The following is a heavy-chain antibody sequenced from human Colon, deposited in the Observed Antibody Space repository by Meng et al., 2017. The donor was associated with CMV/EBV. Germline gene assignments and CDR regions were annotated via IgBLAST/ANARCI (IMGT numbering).Heavy chain of an antibody. J-gene: IGHJ4*02. CDR3: ARDWRRYCSSTSCSTPFDY. CDR1: FSSYA. V-gene: IGHV3-30*04. Sequence: FSSYAMNRVRQAPGKGVEWVAFISNDGSKKYSAYAMKGRFTISRDNSKNTLYLQMNSLRAEDTAVYYCARDWRRYCSSTSCSTPFDYWGQGTLVTVSS. D-gene: IGHD2-2*01. CDR2: ISNDGSKK.